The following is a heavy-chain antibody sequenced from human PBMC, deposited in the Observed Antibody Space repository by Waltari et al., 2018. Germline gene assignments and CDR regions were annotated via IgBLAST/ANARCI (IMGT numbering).Heavy chain of an antibody. D-gene: IGHD7-27*01. Sequence: VQLMEPGGGLVKPGGSLRLSCAAFGFPFSSYNMNWVRQAPGKGLVWVSSVRSNGAYRHYGYAGKGRGTSSRDNAKTSLYLQMNGLRDEDTAVYYCARGGWGFYLDLWGQGALVTVSS. V-gene: IGHV3-21*01. CDR2: VRSNGAYR. CDR3: ARGGWGFYLDL. CDR1: GFPFSSYN. J-gene: IGHJ5*02.